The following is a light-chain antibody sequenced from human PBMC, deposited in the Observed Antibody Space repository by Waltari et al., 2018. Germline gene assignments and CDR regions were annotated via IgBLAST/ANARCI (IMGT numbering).Light chain of an antibody. Sequence: IVLTQSPGTLSLSPGERATLSCRASQSVSSTYLAWYQQKPGQAPRLLIYGASSRATGIPDRFSGSASGTDFTLTISRLEPEDFAVYYCQWGDTFGQGTKLEIK. V-gene: IGKV3-20*01. CDR1: QSVSSTY. J-gene: IGKJ2*01. CDR3: QWGDT. CDR2: GAS.